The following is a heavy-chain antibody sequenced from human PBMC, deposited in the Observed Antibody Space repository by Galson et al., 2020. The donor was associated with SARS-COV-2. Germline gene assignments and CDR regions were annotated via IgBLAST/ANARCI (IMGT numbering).Heavy chain of an antibody. V-gene: IGHV3-30-3*01. D-gene: IGHD2-21*02. Sequence: GGSLRPSCAASGFTFSSYAMHWVRQAPGKGLEWVAVLSYDGSNKYYADSVKGRFTITRDNSKNTLYLQMNSLGAEDTAVYYCARDSTIVVVTAMDYWGQGTLFTVSS. J-gene: IGHJ4*02. CDR1: GFTFSSYA. CDR2: LSYDGSNK. CDR3: ARDSTIVVVTAMDY.